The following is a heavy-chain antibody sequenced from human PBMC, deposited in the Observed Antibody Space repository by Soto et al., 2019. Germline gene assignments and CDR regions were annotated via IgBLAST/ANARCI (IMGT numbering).Heavy chain of an antibody. V-gene: IGHV1-69*13. Sequence: SVKVSCKASGGTFSSYAISWVRQAPGQGLEWMGGIIPIFGTANYAQKFQGRVTITADESTSTAYMELSSLRSEDTAVYYCVGQGYGPGSHPEPSYYYYAMEVWGQGTTVTVSS. J-gene: IGHJ6*02. D-gene: IGHD3-16*02. CDR3: VGQGYGPGSHPEPSYYYYAMEV. CDR1: GGTFSSYA. CDR2: IIPIFGTA.